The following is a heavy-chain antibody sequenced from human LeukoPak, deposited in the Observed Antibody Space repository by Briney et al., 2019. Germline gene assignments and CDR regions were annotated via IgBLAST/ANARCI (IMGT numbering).Heavy chain of an antibody. V-gene: IGHV1-3*01. D-gene: IGHD3-3*01. CDR3: ASGDGAHGY. Sequence: ASVKVSCKASGYTFTSYAMHWVRQAPGQRLEWTGWIHAGNGNTKYSQKFQDRVTITRDTSASTAYMELSSLRSEDTAVYYCASGDGAHGYWGQGTLVTVSS. CDR1: GYTFTSYA. J-gene: IGHJ4*02. CDR2: IHAGNGNT.